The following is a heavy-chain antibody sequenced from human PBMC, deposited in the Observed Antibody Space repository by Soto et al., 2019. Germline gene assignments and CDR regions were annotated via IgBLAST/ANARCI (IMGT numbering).Heavy chain of an antibody. Sequence: PSETLSLTCAVSGGSLSSSSWWSWVRQPPGKTLEWLGEIFYSGSTKYNPSLNSRVTMSADQSKNDFSLRLSSVTAADTAVYYCVHHGGVPYYHDFWGQGMLVTVSS. V-gene: IGHV4-4*02. D-gene: IGHD2-8*01. CDR2: IFYSGST. J-gene: IGHJ4*02. CDR1: GGSLSSSSW. CDR3: VHHGGVPYYHDF.